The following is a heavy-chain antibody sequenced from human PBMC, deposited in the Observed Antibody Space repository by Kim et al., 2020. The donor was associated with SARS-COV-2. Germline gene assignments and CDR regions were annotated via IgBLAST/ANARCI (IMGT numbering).Heavy chain of an antibody. Sequence: QSLRSRVTISVDTSKNQFSLKLSSVTAADTAVYYCARGYWAGYYYYGMDVWGQGTTVTVSS. J-gene: IGHJ6*02. V-gene: IGHV4-34*01. CDR3: ARGYWAGYYYYGMDV. D-gene: IGHD2-8*02.